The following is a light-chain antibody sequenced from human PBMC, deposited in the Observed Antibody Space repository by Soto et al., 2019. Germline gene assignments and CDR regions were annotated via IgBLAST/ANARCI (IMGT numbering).Light chain of an antibody. CDR3: QTWGTGIHV. Sequence: QSVLTQSPSASASLGAXXKLTCTLSSGHSSYAIAWHQQQPEKGPRYLMKLNSDGSHSKGDGIPDRFSGSSSGAERYLIISSLQSEDEADYYCQTWGTGIHVFGTGTKLTVL. J-gene: IGLJ1*01. V-gene: IGLV4-69*01. CDR2: LNSDGSH. CDR1: SGHSSYA.